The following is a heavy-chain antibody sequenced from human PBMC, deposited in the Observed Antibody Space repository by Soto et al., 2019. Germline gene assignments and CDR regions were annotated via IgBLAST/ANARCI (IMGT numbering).Heavy chain of an antibody. CDR2: IFYSGDT. Sequence: VQLQGSGPGLVKPSQTLSLTCTVSGASVNTGDYYWSYIRQSPGKGLAWLGYIFYSGDTYYNPSLKSRATISLNTSRNQLSLTLTSVTDADTAVYFCVGTGTTDDFWGQGTRVTFSS. CDR3: VGTGTTDDF. J-gene: IGHJ1*01. D-gene: IGHD1-7*01. V-gene: IGHV4-30-4*01. CDR1: GASVNTGDYY.